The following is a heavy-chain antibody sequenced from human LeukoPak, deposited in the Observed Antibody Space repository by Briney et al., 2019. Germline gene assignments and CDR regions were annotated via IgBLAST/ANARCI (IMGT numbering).Heavy chain of an antibody. CDR2: VSPSTGGT. Sequence: ASVTVSCKSSGYTFNVYYIHWMRQAPGQGLEWMGWVSPSTGGTHYAEKFQVRVSMTRDTSITTTYIELNSLTSDDTAVYYCARGESSDAFDIWGQGTKVTVSS. J-gene: IGHJ3*02. D-gene: IGHD1-26*01. CDR1: GYTFNVYY. V-gene: IGHV1-2*02. CDR3: ARGESSDAFDI.